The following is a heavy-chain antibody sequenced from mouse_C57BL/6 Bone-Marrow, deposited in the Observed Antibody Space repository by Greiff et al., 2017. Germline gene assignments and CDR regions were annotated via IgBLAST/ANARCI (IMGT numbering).Heavy chain of an antibody. V-gene: IGHV2-2*01. CDR1: GFSLTSYG. Sequence: QVQLQQSGPGLVQPSQSLSITCTVSGFSLTSYGVHWVRQSPGKGLEWRGVRWSGGSTDYNAAFISRLSISKDNSKSQVFFKMNSLQADATAIYYGARKGTMCNYAKDDGGQGASVTVSS. CDR3: ARKGTMCNYAKDD. D-gene: IGHD1-1*02. CDR2: RWSGGST. J-gene: IGHJ4*01.